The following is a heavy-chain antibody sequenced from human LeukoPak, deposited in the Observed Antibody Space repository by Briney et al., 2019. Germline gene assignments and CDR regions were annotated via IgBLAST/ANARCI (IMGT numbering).Heavy chain of an antibody. CDR1: GFTVSSNY. D-gene: IGHD6-19*01. V-gene: IGHV3-53*01. CDR2: NYSGGST. Sequence: GGSLRLSCAASGFTVSSNYMSWVRQAPGKGLEWVSVNYSGGSTYYADSVKGRFTISRDNSKNTLYLQMNSLRAEDTAVYYCARDRVAGPYYYYYYGMDVWGQGTTVTVSS. CDR3: ARDRVAGPYYYYYYGMDV. J-gene: IGHJ6*02.